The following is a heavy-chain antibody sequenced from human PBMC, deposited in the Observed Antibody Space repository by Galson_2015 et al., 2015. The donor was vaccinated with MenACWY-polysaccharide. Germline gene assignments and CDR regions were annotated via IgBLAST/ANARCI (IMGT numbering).Heavy chain of an antibody. CDR2: ISTTSSTI. CDR3: ARDDRSLQDRSGYQDAFDI. CDR1: GFTVSSYS. D-gene: IGHD3-22*01. V-gene: IGHV3-48*02. J-gene: IGHJ3*02. Sequence: SLRLSCAASGFTVSSYSMNWVRQAPGKGLDWVSYISTTSSTIAYADSVKGRFTISRDNAKNALYLQMNSLRDEETAVYYCARDDRSLQDRSGYQDAFDIRGQGTMVTVSS.